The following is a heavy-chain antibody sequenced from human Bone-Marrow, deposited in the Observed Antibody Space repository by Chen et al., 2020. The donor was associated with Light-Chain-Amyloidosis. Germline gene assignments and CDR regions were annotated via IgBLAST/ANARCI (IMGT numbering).Heavy chain of an antibody. Sequence: QVQLQQWGAGLLKPSETLSLTCAVHGGSISGYYWNWLRQSPGKGLEWIGEINRIGSTNYNPSLKSRVTMSVDTSKNQFSLKVNSVTAADTAVYYCAGGGLDHWGQGTLVTVSS. V-gene: IGHV4-34*01. CDR3: AGGGLDH. J-gene: IGHJ4*02. CDR2: INRIGST. CDR1: GGSISGYY.